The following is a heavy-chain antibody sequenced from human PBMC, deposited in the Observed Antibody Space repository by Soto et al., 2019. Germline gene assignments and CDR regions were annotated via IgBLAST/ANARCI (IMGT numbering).Heavy chain of an antibody. CDR1: GGTFSSYT. V-gene: IGHV1-69*02. CDR2: IIPILGIA. D-gene: IGHD3-9*01. CDR3: ASETGSYYYYYMDV. J-gene: IGHJ6*03. Sequence: QVQLVQSGAEVKKPGSSVKVSCKASGGTFSSYTISWVRQAPGQGLEWMGRIIPILGIANYAQKFQGSVPITADKSTSTAYMELSSLSSEDTAVYYCASETGSYYYYYMDVWGKGTTVTVSS.